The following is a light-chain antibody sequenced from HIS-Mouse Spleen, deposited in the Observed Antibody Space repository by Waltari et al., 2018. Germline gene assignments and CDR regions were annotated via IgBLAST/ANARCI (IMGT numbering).Light chain of an antibody. V-gene: IGLV2-8*01. J-gene: IGLJ2*01. CDR1: SSAVGGYNY. Sequence: QSALTQPASVSGSPGQSITISCTGTSSAVGGYNYVSWYQQHPGKAPKPMIYEFSKRHYGVSDRFSSPMSGNTASLTVSGLQAEDEADYYCSSYAGSNNFNVVFGGGTKLTVL. CDR2: EFS. CDR3: SSYAGSNNFNVV.